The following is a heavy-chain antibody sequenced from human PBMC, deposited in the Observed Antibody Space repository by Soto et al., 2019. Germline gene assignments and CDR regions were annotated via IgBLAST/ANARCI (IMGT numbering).Heavy chain of an antibody. CDR1: GFNFNTNG. D-gene: IGHD1-26*01. CDR3: AKSGNLLDYFDY. V-gene: IGHV3-23*01. CDR2: ISGSGGST. J-gene: IGHJ4*02. Sequence: EVQLLESGGGLVQPGGSLRLSCTASGFNFNTNGMTWVRQAPGKGLEWVSIISGSGGSTYYADSVKGRFTISRDNSKNTLYLQMNSLRAEDTAVYYCAKSGNLLDYFDYWGQGTLVTVSS.